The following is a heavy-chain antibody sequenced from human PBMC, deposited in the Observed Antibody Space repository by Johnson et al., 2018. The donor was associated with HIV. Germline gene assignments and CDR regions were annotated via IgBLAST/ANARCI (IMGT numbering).Heavy chain of an antibody. CDR2: IWYDGSNK. CDR1: GFTFSSYG. Sequence: QVQLVESGGGVVQPGRSLRLSCAASGFTFSSYGMHWVRQAPGKGLEWVAVIWYDGSNKYYVDSVKGRFTISRDNAKNSLYLQMNSLRAEDTAVYYCARDRIRSSHAFDIWGQGTMVTVSS. CDR3: ARDRIRSSHAFDI. J-gene: IGHJ3*02. V-gene: IGHV3-33*01. D-gene: IGHD6-6*01.